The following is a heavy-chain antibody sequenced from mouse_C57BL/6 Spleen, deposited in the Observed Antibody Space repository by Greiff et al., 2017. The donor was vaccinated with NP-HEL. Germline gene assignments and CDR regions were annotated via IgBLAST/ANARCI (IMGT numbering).Heavy chain of an antibody. V-gene: IGHV1-39*01. CDR2: INPNYGTT. CDR3: ARSDYDGNYYAMDY. D-gene: IGHD2-4*01. J-gene: IGHJ4*01. CDR1: GYSFTDYN. Sequence: EVKLMESGPELVKPGASVKISCKASGYSFTDYNMNWVKQSNGKSLEWIGVINPNYGTTSYNQKFKGKATLTVDQSSSTAYMQLNSLTSEDSAVYYCARSDYDGNYYAMDYWGQGTSVTVSS.